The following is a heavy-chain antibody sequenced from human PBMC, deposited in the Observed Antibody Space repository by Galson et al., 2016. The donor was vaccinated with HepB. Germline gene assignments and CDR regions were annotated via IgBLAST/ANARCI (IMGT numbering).Heavy chain of an antibody. J-gene: IGHJ4*02. CDR1: GFTSSSYA. Sequence: SLRLSCAASGFTSSSYAMSWVRQAPGKGLEWVSGISGSGGTTYSADSVKGRFTISRDNSKNTLFLHMNSLRAEDTAVYYCAKLGHNYYVPSGLDYWGQGSLVTVSS. CDR3: AKLGHNYYVPSGLDY. CDR2: ISGSGGTT. V-gene: IGHV3-23*01. D-gene: IGHD3-10*02.